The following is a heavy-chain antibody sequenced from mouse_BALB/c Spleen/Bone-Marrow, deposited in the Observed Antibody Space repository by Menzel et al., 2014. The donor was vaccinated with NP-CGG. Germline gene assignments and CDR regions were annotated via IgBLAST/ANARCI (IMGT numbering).Heavy chain of an antibody. CDR1: GFNIKDTY. J-gene: IGHJ2*01. V-gene: IGHV14-3*02. CDR3: ARYYYGYYFDY. Sequence: VQLKQSGAELVKPGASVKLSCTASGFNIKDTYMHWVKQRPEQGLEWIGRTDPANGNTKYDPKFQGKATITADTSSNTAYLQLSSLTSEDTAVYYCARYYYGYYFDYWGQGTTLTVSS. D-gene: IGHD1-2*01. CDR2: TDPANGNT.